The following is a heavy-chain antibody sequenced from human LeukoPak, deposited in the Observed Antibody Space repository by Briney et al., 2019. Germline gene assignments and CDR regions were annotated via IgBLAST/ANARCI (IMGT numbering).Heavy chain of an antibody. D-gene: IGHD1-26*01. V-gene: IGHV1-2*02. Sequence: ASVKVSCKASGYTFTGYYMHWVRQAPGQGLEWMGWINPNSGGTNYAQKFQGRVTITTDESTSTAYMELSSLRSEDTAVYYCARDTEIVGATTRYHAFDIWGQGTMVTVSS. CDR1: GYTFTGYY. CDR2: INPNSGGT. CDR3: ARDTEIVGATTRYHAFDI. J-gene: IGHJ3*02.